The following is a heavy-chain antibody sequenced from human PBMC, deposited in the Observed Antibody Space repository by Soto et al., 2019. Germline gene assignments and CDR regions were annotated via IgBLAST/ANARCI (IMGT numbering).Heavy chain of an antibody. V-gene: IGHV4-59*08. CDR3: ARHNYGSGITYFDY. J-gene: IGHJ4*02. CDR1: VDSFNDYY. Sequence: PSETLSLTCAVSVDSFNDYYWSWIRQAPGKGLEWIGNIFYSGNTYYNPSLESRVTMSVDTSKNQFSLEVRSVTAADTAVYYCARHNYGSGITYFDYWGLGTLVTVSS. D-gene: IGHD3-10*01. CDR2: IFYSGNT.